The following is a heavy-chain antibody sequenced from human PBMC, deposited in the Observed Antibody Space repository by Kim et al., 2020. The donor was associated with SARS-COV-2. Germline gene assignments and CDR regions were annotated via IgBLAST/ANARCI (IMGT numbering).Heavy chain of an antibody. CDR3: ATSWSYAFDS. J-gene: IGHJ5*01. CDR2: VN. Sequence: VNQYADLVEGRFTITGDNAKNSLYLERASLRAEDTAIYYCATSWSYAFDSWGQGTLVTVSS. D-gene: IGHD3-16*01. V-gene: IGHV3-7*03.